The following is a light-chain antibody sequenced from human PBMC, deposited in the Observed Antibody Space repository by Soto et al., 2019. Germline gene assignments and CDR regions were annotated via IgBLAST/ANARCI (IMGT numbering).Light chain of an antibody. CDR2: GAS. J-gene: IGKJ1*01. CDR1: ESVSAF. Sequence: EIVWTQSPATLSLSPGERATLSCRASESVSAFLAWYQKKPGQYPRILIYGASTRATGVPARFSGSGSGTEFNLTISRLQSEDFAVYLCQQNNKWTWTFGPGTKVDIK. V-gene: IGKV3-15*01. CDR3: QQNNKWTWT.